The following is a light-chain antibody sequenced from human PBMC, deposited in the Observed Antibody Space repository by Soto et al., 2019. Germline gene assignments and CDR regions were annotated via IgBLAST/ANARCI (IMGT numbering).Light chain of an antibody. V-gene: IGKV3-20*01. J-gene: IGKJ3*01. CDR3: HQYGSSRT. Sequence: EIVLTQSPGTLSLSPGERATLSCSASQSVSSSYLAWYQQKPGQAPRLLIYGASSRATGIPDRFSGSGSGTDFTLTISRLEPEDFAVYYCHQYGSSRTFGPGTKVDIK. CDR2: GAS. CDR1: QSVSSSY.